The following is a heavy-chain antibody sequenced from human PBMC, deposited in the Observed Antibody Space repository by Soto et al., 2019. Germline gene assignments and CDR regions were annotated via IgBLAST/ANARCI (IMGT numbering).Heavy chain of an antibody. CDR2: IYWDDGK. Sequence: QITLKESGPTLVKPTQTLTLTCTFSGFSLRTSGVGVGWIRQPPGKALEWLALIYWDDGKRYSPSLKSRLTITKDTSKNQVVLRMTNMDTVDTATYYCAHLTTGGFDFDYWGQGTLVTVSS. V-gene: IGHV2-5*02. CDR1: GFSLRTSGVG. D-gene: IGHD4-17*01. CDR3: AHLTTGGFDFDY. J-gene: IGHJ4*02.